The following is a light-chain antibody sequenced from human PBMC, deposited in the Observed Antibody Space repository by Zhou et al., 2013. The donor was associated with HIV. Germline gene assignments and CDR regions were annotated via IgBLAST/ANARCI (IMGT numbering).Light chain of an antibody. CDR3: QKCDSAPRT. V-gene: IGKV1-27*01. CDR1: QGIGYS. CDR2: TAS. Sequence: DIQMTQSPSSLSASVGDRVTITCRASQGIGYSLAWYQQQPGRVPKLLIYTASILQSGVPSRFSGVGSGTDFTLTISSLQPEDVGTYYCQKCDSAPRTFGQGTKVGNQT. J-gene: IGKJ1*01.